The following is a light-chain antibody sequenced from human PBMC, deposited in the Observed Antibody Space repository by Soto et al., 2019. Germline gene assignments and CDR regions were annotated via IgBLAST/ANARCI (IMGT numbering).Light chain of an antibody. V-gene: IGKV3-11*01. CDR2: DAS. CDR1: HIFSSY. CDR3: QQYNSWLWT. Sequence: LVFTQAPASMSLSHGERATLSCRAIHIFSSYLAWYQQKPGQAPRLLIYDASNWATGIPARFSGSGSGTEFTLIISSLQSEDSAVYYCQQYNSWLWTFGQGTKVAIK. J-gene: IGKJ1*01.